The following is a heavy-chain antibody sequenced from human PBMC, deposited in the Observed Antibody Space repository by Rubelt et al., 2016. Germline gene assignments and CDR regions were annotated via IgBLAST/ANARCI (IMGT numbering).Heavy chain of an antibody. J-gene: IGHJ6*02. Sequence: QVQLQESGPGLVKPSETLSLTCTVSGGSISSYYWGWIRQPPGKGLEWIGYIYYSGSTNYNPTLKGGGSRLVDTSKNQVSLKLSAVTAADTAVDYWARGRGYNWNYGSYYYGMDVWGQGTTVTVSS. V-gene: IGHV4-59*01. CDR1: GGSISSYY. CDR3: ARGRGYNWNYGSYYYGMDV. D-gene: IGHD1-7*01. CDR2: IYYSGST.